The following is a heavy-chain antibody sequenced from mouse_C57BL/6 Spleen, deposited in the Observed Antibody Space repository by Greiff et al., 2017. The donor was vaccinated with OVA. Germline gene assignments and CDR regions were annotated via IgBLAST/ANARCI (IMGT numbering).Heavy chain of an antibody. D-gene: IGHD2-1*01. CDR3: TACDGNNLAWFAY. CDR2: IDPEDGDT. CDR1: GFNFKDYY. V-gene: IGHV14-1*01. J-gene: IGHJ3*01. Sequence: EVQLQQSGAELVRPGASVKLSCTASGFNFKDYYMHWVKQRPEQGLEWIGRIDPEDGDTEYAPKFQGKATMTADTSSNTAYLQLSSLTSEDTADYYGTACDGNNLAWFAYWGQGTLVTVSA.